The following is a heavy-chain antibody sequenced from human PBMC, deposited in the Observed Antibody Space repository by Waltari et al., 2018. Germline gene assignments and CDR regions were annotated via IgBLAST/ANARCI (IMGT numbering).Heavy chain of an antibody. V-gene: IGHV4-38-2*02. D-gene: IGHD6-6*01. Sequence: QVQLQESGPGLVKPSETLSLTCTVSGYSISSGYYWGGIRQPPGKGLEWIGSIYHSGSTYYNPSLKSRVTISVDTSKNQFSLKLSSVTAADTAVYYCARARYQSIAARGWFDYWGQGTLVTVSS. J-gene: IGHJ4*02. CDR1: GYSISSGYY. CDR2: IYHSGST. CDR3: ARARYQSIAARGWFDY.